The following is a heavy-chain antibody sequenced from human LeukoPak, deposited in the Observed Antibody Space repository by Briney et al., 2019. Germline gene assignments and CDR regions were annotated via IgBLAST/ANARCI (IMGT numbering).Heavy chain of an antibody. Sequence: SETLSLTCTVSGGSISSGGYSWSWIRQPPGKGLEWIGYIYHSGSTYYNPSLKSRVTISVDRSKNQFSLKLSSVTAADTAVYYCARSAHGDAFDIWGQGTMVTVSS. CDR1: GGSISSGGYS. V-gene: IGHV4-30-2*01. CDR3: ARSAHGDAFDI. D-gene: IGHD6-25*01. J-gene: IGHJ3*02. CDR2: IYHSGST.